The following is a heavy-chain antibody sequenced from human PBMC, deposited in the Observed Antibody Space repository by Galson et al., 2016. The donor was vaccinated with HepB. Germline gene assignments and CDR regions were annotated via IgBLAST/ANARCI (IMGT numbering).Heavy chain of an antibody. CDR3: VRGRDCTTTSCYDRPLDY. D-gene: IGHD2-2*01. V-gene: IGHV3-74*01. CDR1: GFTFSSYW. CDR2: INNDGSNR. J-gene: IGHJ4*02. Sequence: SLRLSCAASGFTFSSYWMQWVRQAPGRGLVWVSRINNDGSNRRYADSVKGRFTISRDNAKNTLYLQMIRLRAEDTAVYYCVRGRDCTTTSCYDRPLDYWGQGALVTVSS.